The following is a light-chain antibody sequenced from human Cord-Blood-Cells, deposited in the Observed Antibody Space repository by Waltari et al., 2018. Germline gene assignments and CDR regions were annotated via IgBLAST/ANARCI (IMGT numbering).Light chain of an antibody. CDR2: AAS. J-gene: IGKJ4*01. V-gene: IGKV1-27*01. CDR3: QKYNSAPPT. CDR1: QGISNY. Sequence: DIQMTTSPSSLSASAGDRVTITCRASQGISNYLAWYQQKPGKVPKLLISAASTLQAGVPSRFSSSGSGTDFTLTSSRLHPEYVATYYCQKYNSAPPTFGQGTKVEIK.